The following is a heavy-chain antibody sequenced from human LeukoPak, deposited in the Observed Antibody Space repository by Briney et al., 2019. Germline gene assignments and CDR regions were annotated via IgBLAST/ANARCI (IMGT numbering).Heavy chain of an antibody. CDR2: IYPGDSDT. J-gene: IGHJ4*02. CDR1: GYTFTSYW. CDR3: ARLRDDYTQI. V-gene: IGHV5-51*01. Sequence: KVSYKGSGYTFTSYWIGWVRQMPGKGLEWMGIIYPGDSDTRYSPSFQGQVTISADKSISTTFLRWSSLKASDTAIYYCARLRDDYTQIWGQGTLVTVSS. D-gene: IGHD5-24*01.